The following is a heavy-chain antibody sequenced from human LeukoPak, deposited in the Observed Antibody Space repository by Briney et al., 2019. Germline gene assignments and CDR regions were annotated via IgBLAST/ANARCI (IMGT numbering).Heavy chain of an antibody. D-gene: IGHD3-16*01. CDR2: IKQDGSEK. CDR1: GFTFSSYW. CDR3: AREGGMKGAVYFDY. J-gene: IGHJ4*02. Sequence: PGGSLRLSCAASGFTFSSYWMSWVRQAPGKGLEWVANIKQDGSEKYYVDSVKGRFTISRDNAKNSLYLQMNSLRAEDTAVYYCAREGGMKGAVYFDYWGQGTLVTVSS. V-gene: IGHV3-7*01.